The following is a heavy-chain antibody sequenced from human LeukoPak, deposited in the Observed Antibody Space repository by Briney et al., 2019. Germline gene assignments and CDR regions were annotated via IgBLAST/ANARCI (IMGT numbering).Heavy chain of an antibody. CDR1: GFTFSSYV. V-gene: IGHV3-23*01. CDR2: ISGSGGST. J-gene: IGHJ4*02. Sequence: PGGSLRLSCAASGFTFSSYVMSWVRQARGKGLEGVSAISGSGGSTYYADSVKGRFTISTDTSKNTLYLQVTSLTAEDTAVYRCAKGGRITAVLPFDYWGQGTLVTVSS. D-gene: IGHD6-13*01. CDR3: AKGGRITAVLPFDY.